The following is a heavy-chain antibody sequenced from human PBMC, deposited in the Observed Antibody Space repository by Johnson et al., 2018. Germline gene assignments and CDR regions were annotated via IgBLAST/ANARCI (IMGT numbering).Heavy chain of an antibody. D-gene: IGHD5/OR15-5a*01. CDR2: LSDDGSNQ. J-gene: IGHJ6*03. Sequence: QVQLQQSGGGVVQPGRSVRLSCVGSGFTFSGFGMHWVRPAPGKGLEWLAVLSDDGSNQFYAGAVEGGFTISRDTSKTTVLLQMNSLRPEETALYFRAKAGRYLTSVDCRNFHYYSYMDVWGKGTTVTVTS. CDR1: GFTFSGFG. V-gene: IGHV3-30*18. CDR3: AKAGRYLTSVDCRNFHYYSYMDV.